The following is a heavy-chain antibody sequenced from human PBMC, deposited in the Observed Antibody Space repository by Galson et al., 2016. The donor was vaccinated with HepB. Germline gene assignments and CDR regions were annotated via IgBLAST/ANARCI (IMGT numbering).Heavy chain of an antibody. CDR1: GASLSGSDDY. CDR3: ARVIGDTRGYIIDY. V-gene: IGHV4-39*07. D-gene: IGHD3-22*01. Sequence: TLSLTCTVSGASLSGSDDYWGWIRQPPGKGLEWIAIIYYTGSTYYNPSLRSRVTISEDTSKNQFSLKLTSVNAADTAVYYCARVIGDTRGYIIDYWGQGTLVTVSS. CDR2: IYYTGST. J-gene: IGHJ4*02.